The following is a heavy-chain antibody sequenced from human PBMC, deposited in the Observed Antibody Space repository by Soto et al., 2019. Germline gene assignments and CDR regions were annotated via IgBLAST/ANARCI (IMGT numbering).Heavy chain of an antibody. CDR1: GYTFTSYG. V-gene: IGHV1-18*01. CDR3: ARDTAAYDILTGYYDY. CDR2: ISAYNGNT. D-gene: IGHD3-9*01. J-gene: IGHJ4*02. Sequence: ASVKVSCKASGYTFTSYGISWVRQAPGQGLECMGWISAYNGNTNYAQKLQGRVTMTTDTSTSTAYMELRSLRSDDTAVFYCARDTAAYDILTGYYDYWGQGTLVTVSS.